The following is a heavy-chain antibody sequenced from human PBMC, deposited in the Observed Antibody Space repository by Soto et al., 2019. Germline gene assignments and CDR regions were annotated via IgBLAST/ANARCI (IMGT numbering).Heavy chain of an antibody. CDR2: VTDSGGST. CDR3: VRGKEGDYVFDY. CDR1: GFIFGTYA. J-gene: IGHJ4*02. Sequence: EVQLLESGGGLVQPGGSLRLSRAASGFIFGTYAMSWVRQAPGKGLEWVSAVTDSGGSTYYAGSVKGRFTISRDNSKNTLYLQMNSLRAEDTAVYYCVRGKEGDYVFDYWGQGTLVTVSS. V-gene: IGHV3-23*01. D-gene: IGHD4-17*01.